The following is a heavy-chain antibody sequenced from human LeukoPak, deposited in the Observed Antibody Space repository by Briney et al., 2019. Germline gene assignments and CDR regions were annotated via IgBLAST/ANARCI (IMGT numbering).Heavy chain of an antibody. CDR2: ISYDGSNK. D-gene: IGHD2-15*01. Sequence: GGSLRLSCAASGFTFSSYAMHWVRQAPGKGLEWVAVISYDGSNKYYADCVKGRFTISRDNSKNTLYLQMNSLRAEDTAVYYCARDGIVVVVAFDYWGQGTLVTVSS. J-gene: IGHJ4*02. V-gene: IGHV3-30-3*01. CDR3: ARDGIVVVVAFDY. CDR1: GFTFSSYA.